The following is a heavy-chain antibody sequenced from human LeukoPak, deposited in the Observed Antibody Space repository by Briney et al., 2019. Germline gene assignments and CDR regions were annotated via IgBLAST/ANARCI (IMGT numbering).Heavy chain of an antibody. D-gene: IGHD6-13*01. Sequence: ASVKVSCKASGYTFTSYGISWVRQAPGQGLEWMGWINPNSGGTNYAQKFQGRVTMTRDTSISTAYMELSRLRSDDTAVYYCARDLGYSSSCFDYWGQGTLVTVSS. CDR3: ARDLGYSSSCFDY. V-gene: IGHV1-2*02. CDR2: INPNSGGT. J-gene: IGHJ4*02. CDR1: GYTFTSYG.